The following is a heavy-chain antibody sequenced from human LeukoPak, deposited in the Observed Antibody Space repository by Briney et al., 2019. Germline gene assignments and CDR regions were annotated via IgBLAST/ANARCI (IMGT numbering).Heavy chain of an antibody. CDR1: GFTFSSYA. V-gene: IGHV3-7*01. D-gene: IGHD4-17*01. J-gene: IGHJ4*02. Sequence: GGSLRLSCAASGFTFSSYAMSWVRQAPGKGLEWVANIKQDGGQIYYLESVKGRFTVSRDNAKNSLYLQMNSLRAEDTAVYYCARLGARQMLEYWGQGTLVTVSS. CDR3: ARLGARQMLEY. CDR2: IKQDGGQI.